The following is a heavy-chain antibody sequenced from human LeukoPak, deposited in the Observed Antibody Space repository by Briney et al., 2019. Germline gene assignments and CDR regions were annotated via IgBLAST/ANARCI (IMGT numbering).Heavy chain of an antibody. CDR3: ARAGLLWFGELYFRGEYYFDY. CDR1: GFTFSSYA. CDR2: ISGSGGST. V-gene: IGHV3-23*01. D-gene: IGHD3-10*01. Sequence: GGSLRLSCAASGFTFSSYAMSWVRQAPGKGLEWVSAISGSGGSTYYADSVKGRFTISRDNAKNSLYLQMNSLRAEDTAVYYCARAGLLWFGELYFRGEYYFDYWGQGTLVTVSS. J-gene: IGHJ4*02.